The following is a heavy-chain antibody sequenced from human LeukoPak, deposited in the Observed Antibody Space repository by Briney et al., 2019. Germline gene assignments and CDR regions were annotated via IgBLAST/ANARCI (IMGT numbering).Heavy chain of an antibody. V-gene: IGHV3-21*01. Sequence: GGSLRLSCAASGFTFGDYGMSWVRQGPGKGLEWVSSISSSSSYIYYADSVKGRFTISRDNAKNSLYLQMNSLRAEDTAVYYCARDQSNAFDIWGQGTMVTVSS. J-gene: IGHJ3*02. CDR2: ISSSSSYI. CDR1: GFTFGDYG. CDR3: ARDQSNAFDI.